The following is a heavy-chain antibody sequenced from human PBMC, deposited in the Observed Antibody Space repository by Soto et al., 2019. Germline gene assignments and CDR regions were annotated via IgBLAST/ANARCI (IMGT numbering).Heavy chain of an antibody. CDR2: INPTGGST. CDR3: ASRDPGTSVDY. V-gene: IGHV1-46*01. CDR1: GYSFSSHY. J-gene: IGHJ4*02. Sequence: ASVKVSCKASGYSFSSHYMHWVKQAPGQGLEWLGIINPTGGSTTYAEKFQGRVTMTADTDTETVYMELRRLRSADTARYYCASRDPGTSVDYWGQGTLVTVSS. D-gene: IGHD1-7*01.